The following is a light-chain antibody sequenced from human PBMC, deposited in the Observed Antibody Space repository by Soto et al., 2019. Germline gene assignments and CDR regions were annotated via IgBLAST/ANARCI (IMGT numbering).Light chain of an antibody. CDR2: EVS. Sequence: QSALTQPASVSGSPGQSITISCTGTSSDVGGYNYVSWYQQHPGKAPKLMIYEVSNRPSGVSDRFSGSRSGNTASLTISGLQAEDESDYYCISYTSSSTWVFGGGTTVTVL. J-gene: IGLJ3*02. CDR3: ISYTSSSTWV. V-gene: IGLV2-14*01. CDR1: SSDVGGYNY.